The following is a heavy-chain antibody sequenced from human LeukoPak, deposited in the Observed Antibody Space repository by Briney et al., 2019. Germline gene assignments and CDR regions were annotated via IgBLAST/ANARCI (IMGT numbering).Heavy chain of an antibody. D-gene: IGHD3-16*01. CDR1: GGSFSGYY. CDR2: INHSGST. Sequence: SETLSLTCAVYGGSFSGYYWSWIRQPPGKGLEWIGEINHSGSTSYNPSLKSRVTISVDTSKNQFSLKLSSVTAADTAVYYCARGRSRLFNYWGQGTLVTVSS. CDR3: ARGRSRLFNY. J-gene: IGHJ4*02. V-gene: IGHV4-34*01.